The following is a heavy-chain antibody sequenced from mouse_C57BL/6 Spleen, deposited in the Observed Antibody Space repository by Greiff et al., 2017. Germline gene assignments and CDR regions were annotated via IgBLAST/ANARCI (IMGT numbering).Heavy chain of an antibody. J-gene: IGHJ2*01. D-gene: IGHD2-2*01. CDR3: ARELYGYDV. CDR1: GFTFSDYY. V-gene: IGHV5-16*01. Sequence: EVMLVESEGGLVQPGSSMKLSCTASGFTFSDYYMAWVRQVPEKGLEWVANINYDGSSTYYLDSLKSRFIISRDNAKNILYLQMSSLKSEDTATYYCARELYGYDVWGQGTTLTVSS. CDR2: INYDGSST.